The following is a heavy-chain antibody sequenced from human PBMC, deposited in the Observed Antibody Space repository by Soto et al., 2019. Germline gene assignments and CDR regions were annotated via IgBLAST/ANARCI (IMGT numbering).Heavy chain of an antibody. CDR1: GFTFSSYG. V-gene: IGHV3-30*18. CDR2: ISYDGSNK. D-gene: IGHD2-2*01. CDR3: AKDREYQLLYYYYYGMDV. J-gene: IGHJ6*02. Sequence: GGSLRLSCAASGFTFSSYGMHWVRQAPGKGLEWVAVISYDGSNKYYADSVKGRFTISRDNSKNTLYLQMNSLRAEDTAVYYCAKDREYQLLYYYYYGMDVWGQGTTVTVSS.